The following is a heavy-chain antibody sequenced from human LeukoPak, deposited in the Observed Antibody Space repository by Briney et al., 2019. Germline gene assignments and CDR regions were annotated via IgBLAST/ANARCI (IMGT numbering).Heavy chain of an antibody. V-gene: IGHV4-59*01. CDR2: IDYSGST. Sequence: SETLSLTCTVPGDSISHDYWSWIRQPPGKGLEWIASIDYSGSTNYNPSLKSRVTISIDTSKKQFSLKLNSVTAADTAVYYCAREASLVGATIYWGQGTLVTVSS. J-gene: IGHJ4*02. CDR3: AREASLVGATIY. D-gene: IGHD1-26*01. CDR1: GDSISHDY.